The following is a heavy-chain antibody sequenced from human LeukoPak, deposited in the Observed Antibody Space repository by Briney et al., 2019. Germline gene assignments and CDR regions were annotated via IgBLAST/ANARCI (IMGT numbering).Heavy chain of an antibody. CDR1: GYSFTSYW. CDR3: ARHLSYGDYGTTEGAQTTYWYFDL. CDR2: IYPGDSDT. D-gene: IGHD4-17*01. V-gene: IGHV5-51*01. Sequence: GESLQISCKGSGYSFTSYWIGWVRQMPGKGLEWMGIIYPGDSDTRYSPSFQGQVTISADKSISTAYLQWSSLKASDTAMYYCARHLSYGDYGTTEGAQTTYWYFDLWGRGTLVTVSS. J-gene: IGHJ2*01.